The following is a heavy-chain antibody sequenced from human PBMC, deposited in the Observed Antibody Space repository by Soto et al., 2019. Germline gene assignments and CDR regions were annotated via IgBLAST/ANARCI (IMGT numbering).Heavy chain of an antibody. CDR2: ISYDGSNK. Sequence: QVQLVESGGGVVQPGRSLRLSCAASGFTFSSYGMHWVRQAPGKGLEWVAVISYDGSNKYYADSVKGRFTISRDNSKNTLYLQMNSLRAEDTAVYYCAKGYSSGWYFGGYNRFDPWGQGTLVTVSS. V-gene: IGHV3-30*18. CDR3: AKGYSSGWYFGGYNRFDP. D-gene: IGHD6-19*01. CDR1: GFTFSSYG. J-gene: IGHJ5*02.